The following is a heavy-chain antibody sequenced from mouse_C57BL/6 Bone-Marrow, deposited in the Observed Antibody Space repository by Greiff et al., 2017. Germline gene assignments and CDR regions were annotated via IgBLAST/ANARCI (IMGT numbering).Heavy chain of an antibody. D-gene: IGHD2-13*01. Sequence: EVKLEESGGGLVQPGGSMKISCVASGFTFSNYWMNWVRQSPEKGLEWVAQIRLKSDNYATHYAVSGKGRFNISRDDPKSSVYLQMNNLRAEDTGIYYGTDDFFDYWGQGTTLTGSS. CDR2: IRLKSDNYAT. CDR1: GFTFSNYW. V-gene: IGHV6-3*01. CDR3: TDDFFDY. J-gene: IGHJ2*01.